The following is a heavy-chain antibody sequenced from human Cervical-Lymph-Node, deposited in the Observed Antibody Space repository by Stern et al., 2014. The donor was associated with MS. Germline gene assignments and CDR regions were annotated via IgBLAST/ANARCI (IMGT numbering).Heavy chain of an antibody. Sequence: VQLVESGGGVVQPGRSLRLSCAASGFTFDSYGLHWVRKAPGQGLEWVAVIWADGSSKYYADSVKGRFTISRDNSKNTLYLQMNRLRAEDTAVYYCARDPSPPFYSRDSSCMDVWGQGTTVTVSS. CDR1: GFTFDSYG. CDR3: ARDPSPPFYSRDSSCMDV. V-gene: IGHV3-33*01. J-gene: IGHJ6*02. D-gene: IGHD6-13*01. CDR2: IWADGSSK.